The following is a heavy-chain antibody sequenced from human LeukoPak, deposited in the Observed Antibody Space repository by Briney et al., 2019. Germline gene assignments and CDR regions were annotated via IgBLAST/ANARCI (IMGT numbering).Heavy chain of an antibody. J-gene: IGHJ3*02. Sequence: ASVKVSCKASGYTFTGYDINWVRQATGQGLEWMGWMNPNSGNTGYAQKFQGRVTMTRDTSISTAYMELSSLRSEDTAVYYCARGPLRYYAFDIWGQGTMLTVSS. CDR3: ARGPLRYYAFDI. CDR2: MNPNSGNT. V-gene: IGHV1-8*01. D-gene: IGHD4-17*01. CDR1: GYTFTGYD.